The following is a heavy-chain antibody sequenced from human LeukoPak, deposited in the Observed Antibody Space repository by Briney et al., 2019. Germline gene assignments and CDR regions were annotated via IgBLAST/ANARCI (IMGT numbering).Heavy chain of an antibody. CDR3: ARDLVDDYGMDV. V-gene: IGHV4-34*09. J-gene: IGHJ6*02. Sequence: SETLSLTCAVYGGSFSGYYWSWIRQPPGKGLEWIGYIYYSGSTYYNPSLKSRVTISVDTSKNQFSLKLSSVTAADTAVYYCARDLVDDYGMDVWGQGTTVTVSS. CDR1: GGSFSGYY. D-gene: IGHD3-9*01. CDR2: IYYSGST.